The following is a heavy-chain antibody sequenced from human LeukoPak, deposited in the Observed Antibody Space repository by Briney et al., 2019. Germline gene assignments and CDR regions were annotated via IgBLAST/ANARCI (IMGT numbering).Heavy chain of an antibody. CDR2: IRYDETKT. CDR1: GFTLSSYG. V-gene: IGHV3-30*02. CDR3: AKSHLPNSYSGTYYCDY. J-gene: IGHJ4*02. D-gene: IGHD1-26*01. Sequence: HPGGSLRLSCAASGFTLSSYGMHWLRQAPAKGLEWLAFIRYDETKTFYGDSVKGRFTISRDNSKNTLYLQMNSLRAEDTAVYYCAKSHLPNSYSGTYYCDYWGQGTQVTVSS.